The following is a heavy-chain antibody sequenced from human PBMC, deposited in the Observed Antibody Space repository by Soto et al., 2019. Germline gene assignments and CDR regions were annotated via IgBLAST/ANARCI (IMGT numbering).Heavy chain of an antibody. D-gene: IGHD5-18*01. CDR3: ARVVSKNVSGPHYYSYGMDV. Sequence: QVQLVQSGAEVKKPGSSVKVSCKTSGGTFSRFGISWVRQARGQGLEWMGGIIPMLGTPNYAQKFQGRVTITADVTTNTAHMELSSLRSEDTAVYFCARVVSKNVSGPHYYSYGMDVWGQGPAVTVSS. CDR2: IIPMLGTP. J-gene: IGHJ6*02. V-gene: IGHV1-69*11. CDR1: GGTFSRFG.